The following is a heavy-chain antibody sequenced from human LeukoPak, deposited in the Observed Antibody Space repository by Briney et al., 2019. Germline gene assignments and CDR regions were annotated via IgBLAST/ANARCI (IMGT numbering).Heavy chain of an antibody. J-gene: IGHJ4*02. CDR1: GFTFSRYS. CDR3: ASATTVTDY. D-gene: IGHD4-17*01. V-gene: IGHV3-21*01. CDR2: ISSSSSYI. Sequence: GGSLRLSCAASGFTFSRYSMNWVRQAPGKGLEWVSSISSSSSYIYYAHSVKGRFTISRDNANNSLYLQMNSLRAEDTAVYYCASATTVTDYWGQGTLVTVSS.